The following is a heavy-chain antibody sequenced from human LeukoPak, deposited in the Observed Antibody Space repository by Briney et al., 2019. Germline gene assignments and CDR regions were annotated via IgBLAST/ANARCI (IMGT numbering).Heavy chain of an antibody. V-gene: IGHV4-61*02. D-gene: IGHD6-13*01. Sequence: PSETLSLTCTVSGGSISSGSYYWSWIRQPAGKGLEWIGRIYTSGSTNYNPSPKSRVTISVDTSKNQFSLKLSSVTAADTAVYYCARGGGQQLVHPFDYWGQGTLVTVSS. CDR3: ARGGGQQLVHPFDY. J-gene: IGHJ4*02. CDR1: GGSISSGSYY. CDR2: IYTSGST.